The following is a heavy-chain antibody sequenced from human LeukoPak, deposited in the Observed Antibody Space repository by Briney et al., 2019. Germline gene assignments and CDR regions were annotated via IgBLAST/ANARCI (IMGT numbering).Heavy chain of an antibody. CDR3: TTEKDLYYYDSSGYFH. J-gene: IGHJ4*02. Sequence: GRSLRLSCAASGFSFTDAWMSWVRQAPGRGLEWVGRIKSKADGGRAEYAATVKGRFFISRDDAKSTLYVQMNRLRTEDTAVYYCTTEKDLYYYDSSGYFHWGQGSLVTVSS. D-gene: IGHD3-22*01. CDR2: IKSKADGGRA. CDR1: GFSFTDAW. V-gene: IGHV3-15*01.